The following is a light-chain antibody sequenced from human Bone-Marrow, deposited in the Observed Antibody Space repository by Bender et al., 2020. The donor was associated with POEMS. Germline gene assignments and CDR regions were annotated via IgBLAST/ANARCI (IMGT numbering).Light chain of an antibody. CDR3: MIWHSSAWV. CDR2: YKSDSDK. Sequence: QAVLTQPASLSASPGASARLTCTLRSGLNVGTYRIYWYQQKPGSPPQYLLKYKSDSDKQQGSGVPSRFSGSKDVSANAGILLISGLQTEDEADYYCMIWHSSAWVFGGGTKLTVL. J-gene: IGLJ3*02. V-gene: IGLV5-45*01. CDR1: SGLNVGTYR.